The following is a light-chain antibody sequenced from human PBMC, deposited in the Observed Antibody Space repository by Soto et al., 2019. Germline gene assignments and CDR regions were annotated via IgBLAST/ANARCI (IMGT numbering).Light chain of an antibody. CDR3: QHFNKWPHMPA. CDR2: DAS. V-gene: IGKV3-15*01. Sequence: IVLTQSPATLSVSPGERATLSCRASQAVGSNLAWYQQRPGQAPRLLIYDASTRATGIPHRFSGGGSGTDFTHPISSLQSDDFAVYYCQHFNKWPHMPAFGGGTKLAIK. J-gene: IGKJ4*01. CDR1: QAVGSN.